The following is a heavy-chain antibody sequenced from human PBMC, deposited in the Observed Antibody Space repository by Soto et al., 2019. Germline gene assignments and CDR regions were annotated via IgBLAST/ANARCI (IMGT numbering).Heavy chain of an antibody. V-gene: IGHV2-5*02. CDR3: AHSRNLITEDAQVGDFDS. CDR1: GFSLTTDGEG. D-gene: IGHD3-10*01. J-gene: IGHJ4*02. CDR2: IYWDDDE. Sequence: QITLKESGPPLVNPTQTLTLTCSFSGFSLTTDGEGVGWVRQTPGEALEWLALIYWDDDERYSPSLKTRLTITKDTSKNQVVLIMTNMAPMDTATYYCAHSRNLITEDAQVGDFDSWSQGTLVTVSS.